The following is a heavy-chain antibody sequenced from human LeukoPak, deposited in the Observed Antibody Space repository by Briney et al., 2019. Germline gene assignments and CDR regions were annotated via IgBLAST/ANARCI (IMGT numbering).Heavy chain of an antibody. J-gene: IGHJ4*02. D-gene: IGHD3-9*01. Sequence: AGGSLRLSCSASGFTFSNYWMSWVRQAPGKGREWVANIKQDGSEKYYVDSVKGRFTISRDNAKSSLYLQMNSLRAEDTAGYYCSRGLVSPQSIIDYWDQETLVTVPS. CDR1: GFTFSNYW. CDR2: IKQDGSEK. V-gene: IGHV3-7*03. CDR3: SRGLVSPQSIIDY.